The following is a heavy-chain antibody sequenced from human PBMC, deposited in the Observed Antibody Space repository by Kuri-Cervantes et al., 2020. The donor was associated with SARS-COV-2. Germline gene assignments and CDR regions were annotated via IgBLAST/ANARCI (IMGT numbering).Heavy chain of an antibody. CDR2: ISWNSGSI. CDR3: AKTAVAGTGLDY. J-gene: IGHJ4*02. V-gene: IGHV3-9*01. D-gene: IGHD6-19*01. Sequence: GGSLRLSCAASGFTFDDYAMHWVRQAPGKGLEWVSGISWNSGSIGYADSVKGRFTISRDNAKNSLYLQMNSLRAEDTALYYCAKTAVAGTGLDYWGQGTLVTVSS. CDR1: GFTFDDYA.